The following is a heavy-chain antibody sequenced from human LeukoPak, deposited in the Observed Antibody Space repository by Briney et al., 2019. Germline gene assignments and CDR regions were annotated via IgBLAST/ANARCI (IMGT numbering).Heavy chain of an antibody. J-gene: IGHJ4*02. CDR3: ARDSHYGYTNSWYHLVHIDY. V-gene: IGHV3-21*01. CDR1: GFTFSSYS. CDR2: ISSSSSYI. D-gene: IGHD6-13*01. Sequence: TGGSLRLSCAASGFTFSSYSMIWVRQAPGKGLEWVSSISSSSSYIFFADSVKGRFTISRDNAKHSLELQMNSLRAEDTAVYYCARDSHYGYTNSWYHLVHIDYWGQGTLVTVSS.